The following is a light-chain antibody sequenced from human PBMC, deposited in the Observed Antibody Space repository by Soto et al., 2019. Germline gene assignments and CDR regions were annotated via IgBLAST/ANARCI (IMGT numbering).Light chain of an antibody. CDR1: QSISTE. Sequence: DIAMTQSPATLSVSPGERATLSCRASQSISTELAWYQQIPGQPPRLLIYSASTRATGVPARFPGSGSGSEFTLTISGLQSEDFAIYDCQQGHNWPLTFGKGTRLEI. CDR2: SAS. V-gene: IGKV3-15*01. J-gene: IGKJ2*01. CDR3: QQGHNWPLT.